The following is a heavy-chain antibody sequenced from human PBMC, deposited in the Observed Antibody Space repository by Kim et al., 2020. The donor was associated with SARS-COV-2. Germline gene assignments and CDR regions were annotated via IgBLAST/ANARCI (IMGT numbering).Heavy chain of an antibody. D-gene: IGHD3-22*01. Sequence: FTISRDNSKNTLYLQMNSLRAEDTAVYYCARGGSRYYDSSGYYPDDAFDIWGQGTMVTVSS. CDR3: ARGGSRYYDSSGYYPDDAFDI. J-gene: IGHJ3*02. V-gene: IGHV3-66*01.